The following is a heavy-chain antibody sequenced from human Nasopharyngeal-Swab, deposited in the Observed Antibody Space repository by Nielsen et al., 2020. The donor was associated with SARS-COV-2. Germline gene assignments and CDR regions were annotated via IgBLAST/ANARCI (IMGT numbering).Heavy chain of an antibody. D-gene: IGHD2-2*01. CDR3: ARGARGYCSSTSCRYYFDY. CDR1: GGSFSGYY. J-gene: IGHJ4*02. Sequence: SQTLSLTCAVYGGSFSGYYWSWIRQPPGKGLAWIGEINHSGSTNYNPSLKSRVTISVDTSKNQFSLKLSSVTAADTAVYYCARGARGYCSSTSCRYYFDYWGQGTLVTVSS. V-gene: IGHV4-34*01. CDR2: INHSGST.